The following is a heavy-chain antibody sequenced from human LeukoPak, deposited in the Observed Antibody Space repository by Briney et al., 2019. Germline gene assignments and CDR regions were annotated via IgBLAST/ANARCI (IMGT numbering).Heavy chain of an antibody. J-gene: IGHJ4*02. D-gene: IGHD5-12*01. CDR2: ISWDGGST. Sequence: PGGSLRLSCAASGFTFDDYTMHWVRQAPGKGLEWVSLISWDGGSTYYADSVKGRFTISRDNSKNSLYLQMNSLRTEDTALYYCAKDSGRPTHYFDYWGQGTLVTVSS. CDR1: GFTFDDYT. V-gene: IGHV3-43*01. CDR3: AKDSGRPTHYFDY.